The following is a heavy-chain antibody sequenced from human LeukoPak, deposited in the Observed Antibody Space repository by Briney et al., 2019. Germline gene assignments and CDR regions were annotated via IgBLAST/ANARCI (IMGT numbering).Heavy chain of an antibody. CDR3: ARGTVTTIAYYFDY. Sequence: SETLSLTCAVYGGSFSGYYWSWIRQPPGKGLEWIGYIYYSGSTNYNPSLKSRVTISVDTSKNQFSLKLSSVTAADTAVYYCARGTVTTIAYYFDYWGQGTLVTVSS. V-gene: IGHV4-59*08. J-gene: IGHJ4*02. CDR2: IYYSGST. D-gene: IGHD4-11*01. CDR1: GGSFSGYY.